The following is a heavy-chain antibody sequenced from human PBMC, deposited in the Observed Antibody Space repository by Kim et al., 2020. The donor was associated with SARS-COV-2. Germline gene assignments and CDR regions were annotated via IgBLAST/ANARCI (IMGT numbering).Heavy chain of an antibody. CDR3: ARGGDDSSWYRGMNWFDP. V-gene: IGHV3-21*01. CDR1: GFTFSSYS. Sequence: GGSLRLSCAASGFTFSSYSMNWVRQAPGKGLEWVSSISSSSSYIYYADSVKGRFTISRDNAKNSLYLQMNSLRAEDTAVYYCARGGDDSSWYRGMNWFDPWGQGTLVTVSS. CDR2: ISSSSSYI. J-gene: IGHJ5*02. D-gene: IGHD6-13*01.